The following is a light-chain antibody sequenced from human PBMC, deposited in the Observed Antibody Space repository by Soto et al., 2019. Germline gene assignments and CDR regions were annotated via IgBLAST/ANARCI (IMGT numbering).Light chain of an antibody. J-gene: IGKJ1*01. Sequence: EIVLTQSPGTLSLSPGERATLSCRASQSVSSSFLAWYQQKPGQAPRPLIYGASSRATGIPDRFSGSGSGADVTLTISRLEPEDVAVYYCQQYDSSPWTFGQGTKVEIK. CDR2: GAS. V-gene: IGKV3-20*01. CDR1: QSVSSSF. CDR3: QQYDSSPWT.